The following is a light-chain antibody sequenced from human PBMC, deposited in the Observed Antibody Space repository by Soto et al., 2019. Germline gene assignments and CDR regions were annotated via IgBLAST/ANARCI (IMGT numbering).Light chain of an antibody. CDR1: SSDVGGYHY. Sequence: QSALTQPASVSGSPGQSITISCTGTSSDVGGYHYVSWYQQHPGKAPKLMIYDVSNRPSGVSNRFSGSKSGNTASLTISGLQAEDEADYYCSSYTSSSTLHVFGTGTKLTVL. V-gene: IGLV2-14*01. J-gene: IGLJ1*01. CDR2: DVS. CDR3: SSYTSSSTLHV.